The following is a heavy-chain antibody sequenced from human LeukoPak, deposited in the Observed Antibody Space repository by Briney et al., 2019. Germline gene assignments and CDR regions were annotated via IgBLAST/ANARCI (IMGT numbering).Heavy chain of an antibody. CDR3: AKDFLLRYNWNDIGFDY. CDR1: GFTFSSYA. CDR2: ISGSGGST. J-gene: IGHJ4*02. V-gene: IGHV3-23*01. D-gene: IGHD1-20*01. Sequence: PGGSLRLSCAASGFTFSSYAMSWVRQAPGKGLEWVSAISGSGGSTYYADSVKGRFTTSRDNSKNTLYLQMNSLRAEDTAVYYCAKDFLLRYNWNDIGFDYWGQGTLVTVSS.